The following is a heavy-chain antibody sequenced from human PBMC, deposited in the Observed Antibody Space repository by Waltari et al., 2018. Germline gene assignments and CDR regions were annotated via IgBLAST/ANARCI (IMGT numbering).Heavy chain of an antibody. CDR1: GGTFSSYA. J-gene: IGHJ6*02. CDR3: ARDRDSSGYYYYYYGMDV. CDR2: IIPIFGTA. V-gene: IGHV1-69*12. D-gene: IGHD3-22*01. Sequence: QVQLVQSGAEVKKPGSSVKVSCKASGGTFSSYAISWVRQAPGQGLEWMGGIIPIFGTANYAQKFQGRVTITADESTSTAYMELSSLRSEDMAVYYCARDRDSSGYYYYYYGMDVWGQGTTVTVSS.